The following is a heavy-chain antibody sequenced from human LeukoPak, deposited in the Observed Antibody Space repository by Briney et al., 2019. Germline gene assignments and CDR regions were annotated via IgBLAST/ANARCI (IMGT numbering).Heavy chain of an antibody. Sequence: ASVKVSCKASGYTFTGYYMHWVRQAPGQGLGWMGWINPNSGGTNYAQKFQGRVTMTRDTSISTAYMELSRLRSDDTAVYYCARGKYDFWSGYYNLHYYYYMDVWGKGTTVTVSS. CDR3: ARGKYDFWSGYYNLHYYYYMDV. CDR2: INPNSGGT. V-gene: IGHV1-2*02. D-gene: IGHD3-3*01. CDR1: GYTFTGYY. J-gene: IGHJ6*03.